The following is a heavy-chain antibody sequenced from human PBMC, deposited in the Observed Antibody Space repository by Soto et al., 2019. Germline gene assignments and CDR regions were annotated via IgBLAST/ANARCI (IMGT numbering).Heavy chain of an antibody. Sequence: SETLSLTCTVSGGSISSSSYYWGWIRQPPGKGLEWIGSIYYSGSTYYNPSLKSRVTISVDTSKNQFSLKLSSVTAADTAVYYCARKYSSSKDAFDIWGQGTMVTVSS. V-gene: IGHV4-39*01. CDR3: ARKYSSSKDAFDI. J-gene: IGHJ3*02. CDR2: IYYSGST. CDR1: GGSISSSSYY. D-gene: IGHD6-13*01.